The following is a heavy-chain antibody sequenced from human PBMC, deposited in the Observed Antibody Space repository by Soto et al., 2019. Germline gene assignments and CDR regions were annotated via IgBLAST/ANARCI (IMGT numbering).Heavy chain of an antibody. D-gene: IGHD5-18*01. V-gene: IGHV4-59*08. CDR3: ARLSVNTSYYYMDV. CDR2: INYSGSA. J-gene: IGHJ6*03. CDR1: GGSISGYY. Sequence: SETLSLTCTVSGGSISGYYWSWIRQPPGKGLEWIGYINYSGSATYNPSLKSRVTISVDTSKNQFSLQLSSVTAADTAAYYCARLSVNTSYYYMDVWGKGTTVTVSS.